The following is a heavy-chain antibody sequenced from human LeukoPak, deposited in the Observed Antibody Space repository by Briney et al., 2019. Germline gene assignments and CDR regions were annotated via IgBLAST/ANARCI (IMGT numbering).Heavy chain of an antibody. D-gene: IGHD6-19*01. CDR3: ARGPWLERPDGYFDY. Sequence: GGSLRLSCAASGFTFSSYGMHWVRQAPGKGLEWVAVISYDGSNKYYADSVKGRFTISRDNSKNTLYLQMNSLRAEDTAVYYCARGPWLERPDGYFDYWGQGTLVTVSS. CDR1: GFTFSSYG. V-gene: IGHV3-30*03. J-gene: IGHJ4*02. CDR2: ISYDGSNK.